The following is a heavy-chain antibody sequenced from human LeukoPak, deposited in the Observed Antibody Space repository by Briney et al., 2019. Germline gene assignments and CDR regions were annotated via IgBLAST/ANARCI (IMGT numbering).Heavy chain of an antibody. CDR2: IYHSGST. Sequence: PSETLSLTCAVSGGSISSGGYSWSWIRQPPGKGLEWIGYIYHSGSTYYNPSLKSRVTISVDRSKNQFSLKLSSVTAADTAVYYCARDTGYYYDSSTQFDPWGQGTLVTVSS. CDR3: ARDTGYYYDSSTQFDP. V-gene: IGHV4-30-2*01. CDR1: GGSISSGGYS. D-gene: IGHD3-22*01. J-gene: IGHJ5*02.